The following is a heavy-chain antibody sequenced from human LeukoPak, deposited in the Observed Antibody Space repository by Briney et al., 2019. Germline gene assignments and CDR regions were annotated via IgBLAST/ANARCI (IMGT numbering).Heavy chain of an antibody. V-gene: IGHV4-4*07. CDR2: TSTTVGT. Sequence: SETLSLTCTVSGASITSYYWSWIRQPAGKGLEWLGRTSTTVGTYYSPSLKRRVTMSIDTSKSQFSLRLTSVTAGDTAVYFCAGGYGSGTYSAWGQGTLVTVSS. D-gene: IGHD3-10*01. CDR1: GASITSYY. CDR3: AGGYGSGTYSA. J-gene: IGHJ5*02.